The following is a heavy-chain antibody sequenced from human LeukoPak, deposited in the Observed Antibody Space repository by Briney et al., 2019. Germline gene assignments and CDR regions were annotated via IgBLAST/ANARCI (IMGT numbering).Heavy chain of an antibody. J-gene: IGHJ3*02. Sequence: GGSLRLSCAASGFTFSSYWMSWVRQAPGKGLEWVANIKQDGSEKYYVDSVKGRFTISRDNAKNSLYLQMNSLRAEDTAVYYCARELGYSVDQDAFDIWGQGTMVTVSS. D-gene: IGHD5-18*01. V-gene: IGHV3-7*01. CDR2: IKQDGSEK. CDR3: ARELGYSVDQDAFDI. CDR1: GFTFSSYW.